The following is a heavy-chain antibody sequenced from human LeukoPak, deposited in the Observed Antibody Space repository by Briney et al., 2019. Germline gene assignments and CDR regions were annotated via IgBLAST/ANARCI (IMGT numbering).Heavy chain of an antibody. D-gene: IGHD3-22*01. CDR3: ARLFSYYYDSSGYHNFDY. V-gene: IGHV3-20*04. J-gene: IGHJ4*02. CDR2: INWNGGST. CDR1: GFTFDDYG. Sequence: PGGSLRLSCAASGFTFDDYGMSWVRQAPGKGLECVSGINWNGGSTGYADSVKGRFTISRDNSKNTLYLQMNSLRAEDTAVYYCARLFSYYYDSSGYHNFDYWGQGTLVTVSS.